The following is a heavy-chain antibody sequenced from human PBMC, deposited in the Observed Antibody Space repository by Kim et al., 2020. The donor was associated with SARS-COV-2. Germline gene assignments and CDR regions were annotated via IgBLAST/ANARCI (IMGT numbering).Heavy chain of an antibody. Sequence: GGSLRLSCSASGFTFTNYAMYWVRQAPGKGLEFVSAISAKGATTYCADSLKGRFTVSRDNSKNTLYLQMINVRADDTAMYYCVKTSDYCGGDCYFSDYFDYWGQGTLVTVSS. CDR2: ISAKGATT. J-gene: IGHJ4*02. V-gene: IGHV3-64D*09. D-gene: IGHD2-21*02. CDR1: GFTFTNYA. CDR3: VKTSDYCGGDCYFSDYFDY.